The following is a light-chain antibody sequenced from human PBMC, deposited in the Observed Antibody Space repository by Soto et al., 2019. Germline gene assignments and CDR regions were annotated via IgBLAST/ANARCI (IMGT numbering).Light chain of an antibody. CDR2: LEGSGSY. V-gene: IGLV4-60*02. CDR1: SGHSSYI. Sequence: QSVLTQSSSASASLGSSVKLTCTLSSGHSSYIIAWHQQQPGKAPRYLMKLEGSGSYNKGSGVPDRFSGSSSGADRYLTISNPQFEEEADYYCETWDSNTHTVFGGGTKLTVL. J-gene: IGLJ3*02. CDR3: ETWDSNTHTV.